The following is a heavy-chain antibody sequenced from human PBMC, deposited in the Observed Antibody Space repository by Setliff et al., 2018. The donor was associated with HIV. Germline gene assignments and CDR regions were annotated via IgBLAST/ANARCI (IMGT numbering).Heavy chain of an antibody. CDR1: GYTIANSY. J-gene: IGHJ5*01. Sequence: ASVKVSCKASGYTIANSYVHWVRQAPGQGPEWLGIINPSGTYTIYAQQFQGRVTMTRDTSTGTVYLELSGLTSDDTAVYFCATSLGGLAVPSKNWFDSWGRGTLVTSPQ. D-gene: IGHD2-15*01. V-gene: IGHV1-46*01. CDR2: INPSGTYT. CDR3: ATSLGGLAVPSKNWFDS.